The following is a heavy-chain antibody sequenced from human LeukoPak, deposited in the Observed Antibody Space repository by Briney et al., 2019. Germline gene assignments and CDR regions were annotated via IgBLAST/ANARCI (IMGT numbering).Heavy chain of an antibody. Sequence: ASVKVSCKASRYTFTGYYLHWVRQAPGQGLEWMGWFNPRSGGTNYAQRFQDRVTMTRDTSISTAYMEVSSLRSDDTAVYYCARSTDIVATSGADYWGQGTLVTVSS. CDR2: FNPRSGGT. CDR1: RYTFTGYY. CDR3: ARSTDIVATSGADY. V-gene: IGHV1-2*02. J-gene: IGHJ4*02. D-gene: IGHD5-12*01.